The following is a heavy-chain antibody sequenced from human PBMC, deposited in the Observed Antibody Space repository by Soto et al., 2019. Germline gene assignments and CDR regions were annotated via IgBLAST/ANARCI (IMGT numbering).Heavy chain of an antibody. Sequence: SETLSLTCTVSGGSISSSSYYWGWIRQPPGKGLEWIGSIYYSGSTYYNPSLKSRVTISVDTSKNQFSLKLSSVTAADTAVYYCARHQDSRDEIDYWGQGTLVTVSS. V-gene: IGHV4-39*01. J-gene: IGHJ4*02. CDR3: ARHQDSRDEIDY. D-gene: IGHD6-25*01. CDR1: GGSISSSSYY. CDR2: IYYSGST.